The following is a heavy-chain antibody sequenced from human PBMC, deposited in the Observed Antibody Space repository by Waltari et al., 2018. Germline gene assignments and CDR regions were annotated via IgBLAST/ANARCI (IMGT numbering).Heavy chain of an antibody. CDR3: AREGPVGYYDSSGYSGVGAFDI. CDR1: GGSISSHY. V-gene: IGHV4-59*11. CDR2: IYYSGST. D-gene: IGHD3-22*01. Sequence: QVQLQESGPGLVKPSETLSLTCTVSGGSISSHYWSWIRQAPGKGLEWIGYIYYSGSTNYNPSLKSRVTISVDTSKNQFSLKLSSVTAADTAVYYCAREGPVGYYDSSGYSGVGAFDIWGQGTMVTVSS. J-gene: IGHJ3*02.